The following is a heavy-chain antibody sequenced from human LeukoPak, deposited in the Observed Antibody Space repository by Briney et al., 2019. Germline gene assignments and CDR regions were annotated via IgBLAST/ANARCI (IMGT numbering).Heavy chain of an antibody. D-gene: IGHD3-10*01. CDR1: GFTSRSYA. CDR2: LTGSGANT. CDR3: AKGRGLFPSSNDY. J-gene: IGHJ4*01. Sequence: GGSLRLSCAASGFTSRSYAMTWVRQAPGKGLEWVSSLTGSGANTYYADSVKGRFTISRDNSKSTLYLQMNSLRAEDTAVYYCAKGRGLFPSSNDYWGHVTLVTVSS. V-gene: IGHV3-23*01.